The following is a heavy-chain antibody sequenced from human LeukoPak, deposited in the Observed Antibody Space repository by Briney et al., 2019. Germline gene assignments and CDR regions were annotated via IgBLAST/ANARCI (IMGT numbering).Heavy chain of an antibody. CDR2: IWYDGSNK. D-gene: IGHD3-22*01. Sequence: GRSLRLSCAASGFTYSSYGMHWVRQAPGKGLEWVAVIWYDGSNKYYADSVKGRFTISRDNSKNTLYLQMNSLRAEDTAVYYCARDGYYYDSSGPVDYWGQGTLVTVSS. J-gene: IGHJ4*02. CDR3: ARDGYYYDSSGPVDY. CDR1: GFTYSSYG. V-gene: IGHV3-33*01.